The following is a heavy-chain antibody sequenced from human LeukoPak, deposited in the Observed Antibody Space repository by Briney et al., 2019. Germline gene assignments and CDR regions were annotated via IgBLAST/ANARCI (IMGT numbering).Heavy chain of an antibody. D-gene: IGHD6-19*01. J-gene: IGHJ6*03. V-gene: IGHV1-8*03. CDR1: GYTFTGYY. Sequence: ASVKVSCKASGYTFTGYYMHWVRQAPGQGLEWMGWMNPNSGNTGYAQKFQGRVTITRNTSISTAYMELSSLRSEDTAVYYCARVTTKQQWLVRYYYYYMDVWGKGTTVTVSS. CDR3: ARVTTKQQWLVRYYYYYMDV. CDR2: MNPNSGNT.